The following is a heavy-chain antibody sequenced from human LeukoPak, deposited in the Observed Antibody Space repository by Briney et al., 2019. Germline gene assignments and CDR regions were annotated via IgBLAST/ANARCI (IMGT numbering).Heavy chain of an antibody. J-gene: IGHJ5*02. CDR1: GFTFRSYD. CDR3: AKDSRRVGYTGGWWSNFCDL. Sequence: GGSLRLSCAASGFTFRSYDMSWVRQAPGKGLEWVSFVTSSGSTTYYADSVKGRFTISRDNSKNTVYLQLNSLRADDTAVYYCAKDSRRVGYTGGWWSNFCDLGGQGTLVTVS. D-gene: IGHD6-19*01. V-gene: IGHV3-23*01. CDR2: VTSSGSTT.